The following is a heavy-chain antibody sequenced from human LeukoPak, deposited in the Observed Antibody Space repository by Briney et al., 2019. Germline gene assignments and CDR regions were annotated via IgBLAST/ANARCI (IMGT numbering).Heavy chain of an antibody. Sequence: SETLSLTCTVSDDSISDYYRGWIRQPPGKGLEWIGYFYNSGRSTYNPSLKSRVTISADTSKNHFSLKLNSVTTADTAVYYCTRGAGWLIDYWGQGILVTVST. CDR3: TRGAGWLIDY. CDR1: DDSISDYY. J-gene: IGHJ4*02. V-gene: IGHV4-59*01. CDR2: FYNSGRS. D-gene: IGHD3-16*01.